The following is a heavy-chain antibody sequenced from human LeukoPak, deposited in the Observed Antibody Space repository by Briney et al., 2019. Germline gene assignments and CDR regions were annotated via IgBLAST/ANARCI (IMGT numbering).Heavy chain of an antibody. CDR1: GFTFSSFE. CDR2: ISISGSTI. J-gene: IGHJ5*02. CDR3: AKGGVVGATRSSWFDP. V-gene: IGHV3-48*03. D-gene: IGHD1-26*01. Sequence: GGSLRLSCAASGFTFSSFEMNWVRQAPGKGLEWVSYISISGSTIYYADSVKGRFTISRDNSKNTPYLQMNSLRAEDTAVYYCAKGGVVGATRSSWFDPWGQGTLVTVSS.